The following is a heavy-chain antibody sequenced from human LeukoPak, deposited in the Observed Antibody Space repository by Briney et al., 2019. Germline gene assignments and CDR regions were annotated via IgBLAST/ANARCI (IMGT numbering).Heavy chain of an antibody. CDR1: GGSISSIY. CDR3: ARHPYGRDGYSHFDY. CDR2: IYYSGST. J-gene: IGHJ4*02. D-gene: IGHD5-24*01. Sequence: SETLSLTCTVSGGSISSIYWSWIRQPPGQGLEGIGYIYYSGSTNYKPSLKSRVTISVDTSTNQFSLELSSVTAADTAMYYCARHPYGRDGYSHFDYWGRGTLVTVSS. V-gene: IGHV4-59*08.